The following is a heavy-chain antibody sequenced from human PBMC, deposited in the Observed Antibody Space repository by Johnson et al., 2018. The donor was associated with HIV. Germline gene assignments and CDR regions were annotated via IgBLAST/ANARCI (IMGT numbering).Heavy chain of an antibody. CDR2: ISYDGSNK. Sequence: QVQLVESGGGLIQPGRSLRLSCAASGFTFSSYAMHWVRQAPGKGLEWVAVISYDGSNKYYADSVKGRFTISRDTSKNTLYLQMNSLRAEDTAVYYCARDPLGLGVRPGEAFDIWGQGTMVTVSS. CDR1: GFTFSSYA. D-gene: IGHD3-16*01. J-gene: IGHJ3*02. V-gene: IGHV3-30-3*01. CDR3: ARDPLGLGVRPGEAFDI.